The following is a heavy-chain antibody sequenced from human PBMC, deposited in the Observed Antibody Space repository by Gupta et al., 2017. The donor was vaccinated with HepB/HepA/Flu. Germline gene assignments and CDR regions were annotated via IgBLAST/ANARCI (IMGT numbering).Heavy chain of an antibody. CDR1: GYTFTSYD. J-gene: IGHJ5*02. CDR3: AKQSDGGYLEFDP. Sequence: QVQLVQSGAEVKKPGASVKVSCKASGYTFTSYDINWVRQATGQGLEWMGWMNPNSGKTGDAQKVQGRVTMTRNTSRSTAYMELRRLRSEDTAVYYCAKQSDGGYLEFDPGGQGTMVTVYS. D-gene: IGHD5-12*01. CDR2: MNPNSGKT. V-gene: IGHV1-8*01.